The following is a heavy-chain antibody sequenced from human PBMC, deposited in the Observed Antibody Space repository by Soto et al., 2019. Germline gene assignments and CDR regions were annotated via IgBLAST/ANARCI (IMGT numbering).Heavy chain of an antibody. CDR2: IYSGGST. J-gene: IGHJ6*02. CDR3: ASEGEWDFDRLKRYYYYGMDV. V-gene: IGHV3-53*01. Sequence: TGGSMRLPCTAAGVKVSSNYMSWVRQAPGKELEWVSVIYSGGSTYYADSVKGRFTISRDNSKNTLYLQMNSLRAEDTAVYYCASEGEWDFDRLKRYYYYGMDVWGQGTTVTVSS. CDR1: GVKVSSNY. D-gene: IGHD3-16*01.